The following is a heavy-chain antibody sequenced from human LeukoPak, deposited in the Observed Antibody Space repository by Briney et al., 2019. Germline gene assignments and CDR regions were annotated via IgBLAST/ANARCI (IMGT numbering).Heavy chain of an antibody. CDR1: GYTFTGYY. J-gene: IGHJ5*02. Sequence: GASVKVSFKASGYTFTGYYIHWVRQAPGQGLEWMGWIKPNSGGTNYAQKFQGRVTMTRDTSISTAYMELSRLRSDDTAVYYCARASSGYYPWGQGTLVTVSS. V-gene: IGHV1-2*02. CDR3: ARASSGYYP. CDR2: IKPNSGGT. D-gene: IGHD3-22*01.